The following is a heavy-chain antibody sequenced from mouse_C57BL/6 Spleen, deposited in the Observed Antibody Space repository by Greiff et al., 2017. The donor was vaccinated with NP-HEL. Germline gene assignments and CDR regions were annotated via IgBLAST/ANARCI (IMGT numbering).Heavy chain of an antibody. Sequence: QVQLQQPGAELVRPGSSVKLSCKASGYTFTSYWMDWVKQRPGQGLEWIGNIYPSDSETHYNQKFKDKATLTVDKSSSTAYMQLSSLTSEDSAVYYCARGGDYDYDDYFDYWGQGTTLTVSS. J-gene: IGHJ2*01. CDR3: ARGGDYDYDDYFDY. V-gene: IGHV1-61*01. CDR1: GYTFTSYW. D-gene: IGHD2-4*01. CDR2: IYPSDSET.